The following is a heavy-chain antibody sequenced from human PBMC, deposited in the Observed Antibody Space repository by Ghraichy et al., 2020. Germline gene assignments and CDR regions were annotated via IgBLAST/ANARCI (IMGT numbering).Heavy chain of an antibody. CDR1: GVSISSYY. V-gene: IGHV4-59*01. D-gene: IGHD2-2*02. Sequence: SETLSLTCTVSGVSISSYYWSWIRQPPGKGLEWIGYIYYSGSTNYNPSLKSRVTISVDTSKNQFSLKLSSVTAADTAVYYCARDRIVVPAAIEIAPIYYYYYGMDVWGQGTTVTVSS. CDR3: ARDRIVVPAAIEIAPIYYYYYGMDV. CDR2: IYYSGST. J-gene: IGHJ6*02.